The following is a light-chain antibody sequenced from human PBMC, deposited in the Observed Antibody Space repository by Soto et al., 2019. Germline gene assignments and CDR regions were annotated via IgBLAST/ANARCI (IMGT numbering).Light chain of an antibody. CDR3: ASHAGSSHAWV. Sequence: QSALTQPRSVSGSHGQSVTISCTGTSSDVGGYQFVSWYQQYPGKAPKVMIYEVTKRPSGVPDRFSGSKSGNTASLTVSGLQADDEADYYCASHAGSSHAWVFGGGTKLTVL. CDR1: SSDVGGYQF. J-gene: IGLJ3*02. V-gene: IGLV2-11*01. CDR2: EVT.